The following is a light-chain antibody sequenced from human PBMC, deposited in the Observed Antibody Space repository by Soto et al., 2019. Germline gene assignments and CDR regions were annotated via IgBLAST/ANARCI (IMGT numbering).Light chain of an antibody. CDR1: SSDVGGYNY. Sequence: QSALTQPPSVSGSPGQSIAISCTGTSSDVGGYNYVSWYQQHPGKAPELWIYDVSNRPSGVSNRFSGSKSGNTASLTISGLQAEDEADFYCSSYTSSGRYVFGTGTKLTVL. J-gene: IGLJ1*01. CDR2: DVS. CDR3: SSYTSSGRYV. V-gene: IGLV2-14*03.